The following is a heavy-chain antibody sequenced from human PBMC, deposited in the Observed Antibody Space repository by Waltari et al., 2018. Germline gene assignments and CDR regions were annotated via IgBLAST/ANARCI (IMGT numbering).Heavy chain of an antibody. V-gene: IGHV3-30-3*01. Sequence: QVQLVESGGGVVQPGRSLRLSCAASGFTFSSYAMHWVRQAPGKGLEWVAVLSYDGSNKYYADSVKGRFTISRDNSKNTLYLQMNSLRAEDTAVYYCARDRTGYSSSWYAGNWFDPWGQGTLVTVSS. CDR1: GFTFSSYA. D-gene: IGHD6-13*01. J-gene: IGHJ5*02. CDR3: ARDRTGYSSSWYAGNWFDP. CDR2: LSYDGSNK.